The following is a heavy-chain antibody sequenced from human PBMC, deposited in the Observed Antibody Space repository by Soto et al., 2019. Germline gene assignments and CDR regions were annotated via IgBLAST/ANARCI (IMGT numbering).Heavy chain of an antibody. Sequence: QVQLQESGPGLVKPSQTLSLTCTVSGGSISSSNYYWSWIRQHPGKGLEWIGYIYYSGSTYYNPSLKTRVTISVDTSKNQFSLKLSSVTAADTAVYYCAKYGSGGMHLFFDYWGQGTLVTVSS. V-gene: IGHV4-31*03. D-gene: IGHD3-10*01. CDR3: AKYGSGGMHLFFDY. CDR2: IYYSGST. CDR1: GGSISSSNYY. J-gene: IGHJ4*02.